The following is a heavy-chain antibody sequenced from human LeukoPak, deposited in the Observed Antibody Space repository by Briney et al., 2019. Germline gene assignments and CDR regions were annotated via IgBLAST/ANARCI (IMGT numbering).Heavy chain of an antibody. D-gene: IGHD4-23*01. CDR1: GFNFSSYA. CDR3: ARTMAPVVTPTFDI. V-gene: IGHV3-21*01. CDR2: ISSGGSSI. Sequence: PGGSLRLSCAASGFNFSSYAMNWVRQAPGKGLEWVSCISSGGSSIDSADSVKGRFTISRDNARNSLFLQMSSLRSDDTAVYSCARTMAPVVTPTFDIWGLGTMVTVS. J-gene: IGHJ3*02.